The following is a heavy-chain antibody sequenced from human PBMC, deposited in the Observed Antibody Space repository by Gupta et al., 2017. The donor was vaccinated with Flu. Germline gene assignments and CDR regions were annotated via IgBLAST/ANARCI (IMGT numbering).Heavy chain of an antibody. CDR2: ISYDGTYK. CDR1: GFIFSYYG. D-gene: IGHD2-15*01. CDR3: AKDQREHCSGGECYPQILDS. Sequence: QVQLVESGGGVVQPGRSLRLSCAASGFIFSYYGIHWVRQAPGKGLEWVAVISYDGTYKYYGDSVKGRFTISRDNSKNTLYLQMESLRAEDTAVYYCAKDQREHCSGGECYPQILDSWGQGTLVTVSP. V-gene: IGHV3-30*18. J-gene: IGHJ5*01.